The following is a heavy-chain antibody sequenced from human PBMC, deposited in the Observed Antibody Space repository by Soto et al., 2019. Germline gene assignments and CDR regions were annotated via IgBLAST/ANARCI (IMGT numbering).Heavy chain of an antibody. Sequence: SVKVSCKASGGTFSSYAISWVRQAPGQGLEWMGGIIPIFGTANYAQKFQGRVTITADKSTSTAYMELSSLRSEDTAVYYCARATTPIEMATKGYYYGMDVWGQGTTVTVSS. CDR3: ARATTPIEMATKGYYYGMDV. CDR2: IIPIFGTA. V-gene: IGHV1-69*06. CDR1: GGTFSSYA. J-gene: IGHJ6*02. D-gene: IGHD5-12*01.